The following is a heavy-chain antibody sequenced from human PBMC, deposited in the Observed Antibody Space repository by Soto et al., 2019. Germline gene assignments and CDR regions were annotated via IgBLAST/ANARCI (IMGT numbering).Heavy chain of an antibody. CDR1: GGSISTSQW. CDR2: KYHSGSS. D-gene: IGHD5-18*01. J-gene: IGHJ4*02. Sequence: QVQLRESGPGLVKPSETLSLTCTVSGGSISTSQWWSWLRQPPGKGLEWIGEKYHSGSSNYNTSLMSRVTIPVDKSKNQFSLKLSSVAAADTAVYYCARNTYESKGTFDYWGQGTLVTVSS. V-gene: IGHV4-4*02. CDR3: ARNTYESKGTFDY.